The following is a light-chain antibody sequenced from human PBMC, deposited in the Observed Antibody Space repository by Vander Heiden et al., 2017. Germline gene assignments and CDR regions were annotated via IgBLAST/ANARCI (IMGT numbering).Light chain of an antibody. J-gene: IGKJ4*01. Sequence: EIVLTHSPGTLSLSPGERVTLSCSASQSVSSSYLAWYQQKPGQAPRLLIYGASSRATGIPDRFSGNGSGTDFTLTISRLEPEDFALYYCQQFGTPSVFGGGTKVEIK. CDR2: GAS. CDR1: QSVSSSY. V-gene: IGKV3-20*01. CDR3: QQFGTPSV.